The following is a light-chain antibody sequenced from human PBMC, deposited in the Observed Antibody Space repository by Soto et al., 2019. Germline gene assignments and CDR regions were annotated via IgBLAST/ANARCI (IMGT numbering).Light chain of an antibody. CDR1: QSVSSSY. Sequence: EIVLTHSPGTLSLSPGERATLSCRASQSVSSSYLAWYQQNPGQAPRLLIYGASSRATGIPDRFSGSGSGTDFTLTISRLEPEDFAVYYCQQYGSSPALTFGGGTKVDIK. CDR3: QQYGSSPALT. V-gene: IGKV3-20*01. J-gene: IGKJ4*01. CDR2: GAS.